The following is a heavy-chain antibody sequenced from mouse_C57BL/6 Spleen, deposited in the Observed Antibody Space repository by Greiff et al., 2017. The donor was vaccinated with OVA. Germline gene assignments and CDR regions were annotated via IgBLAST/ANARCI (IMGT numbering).Heavy chain of an antibody. CDR2: IDPSDSET. D-gene: IGHD2-2*01. Sequence: QVQLQQPGAELVRPGSSVKLSCKASGYTFTSYWMHWVKQRPIQGLEWIGNIDPSDSETHYNQKFKDKATLTVDKSSSTAYMQLSSLTSEDSAIYYGARSGYYGYDVAMDYWGQGTSVTVSS. J-gene: IGHJ4*01. CDR1: GYTFTSYW. CDR3: ARSGYYGYDVAMDY. V-gene: IGHV1-52*01.